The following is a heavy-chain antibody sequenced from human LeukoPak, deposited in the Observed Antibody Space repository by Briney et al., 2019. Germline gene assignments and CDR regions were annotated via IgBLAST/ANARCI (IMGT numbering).Heavy chain of an antibody. CDR3: AHRRGGRGRSSGWYWFDP. V-gene: IGHV2-5*02. CDR1: GFSLSTSGVG. CDR2: IYWDDDK. J-gene: IGHJ5*02. D-gene: IGHD6-19*01. Sequence: ESGPTLVEPTQTLTLTCTFSGFSLSTSGVGVGWIRQPPGKALEWLALIYWDDDKRYSPSLKSRLTITKDTSKNQVVLTMTNMDPVDTATYYCAHRRGGRGRSSGWYWFDPWGQGTLVTVSS.